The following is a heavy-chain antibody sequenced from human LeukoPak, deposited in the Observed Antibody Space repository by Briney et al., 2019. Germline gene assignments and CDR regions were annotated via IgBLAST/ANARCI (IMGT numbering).Heavy chain of an antibody. V-gene: IGHV1-69*13. CDR2: IIPIFGTA. D-gene: IGHD1-26*01. CDR3: ARGSSWWELLGY. Sequence: SVKVSCKASGGTFSSYAISWVRQAPGQGLEWMGGIIPIFGTANYAQKFQGRVTITADESTSTAYMELSSLRSEDTAVYYCARGSSWWELLGYWGQGTLVTVSS. CDR1: GGTFSSYA. J-gene: IGHJ4*02.